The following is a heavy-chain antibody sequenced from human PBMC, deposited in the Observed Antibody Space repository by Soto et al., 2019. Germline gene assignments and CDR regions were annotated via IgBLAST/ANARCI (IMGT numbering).Heavy chain of an antibody. CDR2: IYYSGST. Sequence: QVQLQESGPGLVKPSQTLSLTCTVSGGSISSGGYYWSWIRQHPGKGLEWIGYIYYSGSTYYNPSLKSRVTISVDTSKNQFSLKLSSETAADTAVYYCARVFTYYDILTGYYNGDYFDYWGQGTLVTVSS. V-gene: IGHV4-31*03. J-gene: IGHJ4*02. CDR3: ARVFTYYDILTGYYNGDYFDY. CDR1: GGSISSGGYY. D-gene: IGHD3-9*01.